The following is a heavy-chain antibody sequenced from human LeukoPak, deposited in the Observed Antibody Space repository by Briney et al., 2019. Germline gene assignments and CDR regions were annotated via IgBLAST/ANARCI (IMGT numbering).Heavy chain of an antibody. CDR2: IYHSGST. V-gene: IGHV4-4*02. CDR1: GGSISSSNW. J-gene: IGHJ4*02. CDR3: ATYSSGWYWGGSRYYFDY. Sequence: PSETLSLTCAVSGGSISSSNWWSWVRQPPGKGLEWIGEIYHSGSTNYNPSLKSRVTISVDKSKNQFSLKLSSVTAADTAVYYCATYSSGWYWGGSRYYFDYWGQGTLVTVSS. D-gene: IGHD6-19*01.